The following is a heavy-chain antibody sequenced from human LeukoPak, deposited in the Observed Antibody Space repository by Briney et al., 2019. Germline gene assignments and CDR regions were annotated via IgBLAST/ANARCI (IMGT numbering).Heavy chain of an antibody. D-gene: IGHD3-10*01. J-gene: IGHJ4*02. V-gene: IGHV3-48*02. CDR2: ISSSSSSTI. CDR1: GFTFSSYS. CDR3: ASFGMRSDY. Sequence: GGSLRLSCAASGFTFSSYSMNWVRQAPGKGLEWVSYISSSSSSTIYYADSVKGRFTISRDNAKNSLYLQMNSLRDEDTAVYYCASFGMRSDYWGQGTLVTVSS.